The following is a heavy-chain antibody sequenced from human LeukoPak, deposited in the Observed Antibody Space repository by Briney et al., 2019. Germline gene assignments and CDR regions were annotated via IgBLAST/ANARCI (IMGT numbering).Heavy chain of an antibody. CDR3: ARDRAIVVVPAASDAFDI. CDR2: INPNSGGT. J-gene: IGHJ3*02. Sequence: ASVKVSCKASGYTFTGCYMHWVRQAPGQGLEWMGWINPNSGGTNYAQKFQGRVTMTRDTSISTAYMELSRLRSDDTAVYYCARDRAIVVVPAASDAFDIWGQGTMVTVSS. V-gene: IGHV1-2*02. D-gene: IGHD2-2*01. CDR1: GYTFTGCY.